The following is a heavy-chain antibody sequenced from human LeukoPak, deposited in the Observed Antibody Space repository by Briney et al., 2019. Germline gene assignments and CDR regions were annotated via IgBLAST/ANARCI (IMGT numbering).Heavy chain of an antibody. D-gene: IGHD6-19*01. CDR3: VKDLSGWYSFDY. V-gene: IGHV3-64D*09. CDR1: GFTFSSCA. CDR2: INDHGDTT. Sequence: GGSLRLSCSASGFTFSSCAMHWVRQAPGMGLEYVSGINDHGDTTHYGDSVRGRVTISRDDSENTVHLQMSSLRAEDTAVYYCVKDLSGWYSFDYWGQGTLVTVSS. J-gene: IGHJ4*02.